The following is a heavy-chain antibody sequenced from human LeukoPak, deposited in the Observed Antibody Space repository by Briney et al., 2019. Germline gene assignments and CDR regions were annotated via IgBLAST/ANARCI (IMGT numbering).Heavy chain of an antibody. CDR3: ARVGVGRGESSSWYFLVDY. CDR2: INAYNGNT. V-gene: IGHV1-18*01. Sequence: ASVKVSCKASGYTFTSYGISWVRQAPGQGLEWMGWINAYNGNTNYAQKLQGRVTMTTDTSTSTAYMELRSLRSDDTAVYYCARVGVGRGESSSWYFLVDYWGQGTLVTVSS. D-gene: IGHD6-13*01. J-gene: IGHJ4*02. CDR1: GYTFTSYG.